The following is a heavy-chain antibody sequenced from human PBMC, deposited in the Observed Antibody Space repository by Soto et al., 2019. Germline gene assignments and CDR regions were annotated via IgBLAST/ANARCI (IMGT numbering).Heavy chain of an antibody. CDR2: ISWIRNII. V-gene: IGHV3-9*01. D-gene: IGHD4-4*01. J-gene: IGHJ6*02. CDR3: AKEAGKLQSYGMDV. CDR1: GFTFEDYA. Sequence: EVQLVESGGGLVQPGRSLRLSCAASGFTFEDYAMHWVRQAPGKGLEWVSSISWIRNIIAYADSVKGRFTISRDNAKNSLYLQMNSLRAEDTALYYCAKEAGKLQSYGMDVWGQGTTVTVSS.